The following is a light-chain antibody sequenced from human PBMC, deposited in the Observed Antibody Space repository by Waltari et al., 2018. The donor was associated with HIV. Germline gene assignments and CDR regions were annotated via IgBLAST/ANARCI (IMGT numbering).Light chain of an antibody. CDR3: QSADTTGSLYV. CDR2: KDA. CDR1: ALSKQD. V-gene: IGLV3-25*03. J-gene: IGLJ1*01. Sequence: SYDLPPPPSVSVSPGQPARITRSGNALSKQDAYWYQQKPGQAPVLVIYKDAERPSGIPERFSGSSSGTTVTLTISGVQAEDEADYYCQSADTTGSLYVFGTGTKVTV.